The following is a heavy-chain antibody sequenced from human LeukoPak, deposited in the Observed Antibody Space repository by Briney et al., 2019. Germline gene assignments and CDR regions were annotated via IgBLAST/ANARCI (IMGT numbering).Heavy chain of an antibody. CDR3: ARVGITIFGVVITKKGNWFDP. V-gene: IGHV4-34*01. J-gene: IGHJ5*02. CDR2: INHSGST. D-gene: IGHD3-3*01. CDR1: GFTFSDYY. Sequence: LRLSCEASGFTFSDYYMSWIRQPPGKGLEWIGEINHSGSTNYNPSLKSRVTISVDTSKNQFSLKLSSVTAADTAVYYCARVGITIFGVVITKKGNWFDPWGQGTLVTVSS.